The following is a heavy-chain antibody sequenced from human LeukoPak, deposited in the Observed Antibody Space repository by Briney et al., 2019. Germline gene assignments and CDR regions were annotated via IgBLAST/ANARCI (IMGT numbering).Heavy chain of an antibody. V-gene: IGHV1-2*02. CDR2: INPNSGGT. J-gene: IGHJ3*02. CDR1: GYTFTGYY. Sequence: ASVKVSCKASGYTFTGYYMHWARQAPGQGLEWMGWINPNSGGTNHAQKFQGRVTMTRDTSISTAYMELSRLRSDDTAVYYCARVTDYGNDAFDIWGQGTMVTVSS. CDR3: ARVTDYGNDAFDI. D-gene: IGHD4-17*01.